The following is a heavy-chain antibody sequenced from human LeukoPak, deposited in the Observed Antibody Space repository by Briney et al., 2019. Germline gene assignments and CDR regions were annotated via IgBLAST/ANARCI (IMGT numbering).Heavy chain of an antibody. Sequence: VASVKVSCRASGYTFTGYYMHWVRQAPGQGLEWMGRIDPNSGGTNYAQKFQGRVTMTRDTSISTAYMELSRLRSDDTAVCYCARDSSPGFMTTTGRYFQHWGQGTLVTVS. D-gene: IGHD4-11*01. CDR1: GYTFTGYY. J-gene: IGHJ1*01. CDR3: ARDSSPGFMTTTGRYFQH. CDR2: IDPNSGGT. V-gene: IGHV1-2*06.